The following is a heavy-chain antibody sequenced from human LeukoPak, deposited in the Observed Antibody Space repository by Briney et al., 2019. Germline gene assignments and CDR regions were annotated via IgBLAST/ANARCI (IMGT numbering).Heavy chain of an antibody. CDR1: GFTFSGYA. CDR3: ARGGLYKFDY. Sequence: PGGSLRLSCAASGFTFSGYAMSWVRQAPGKGLEWVSTVIGSGGKTYYADSVRGRFTISRDNSKNTLYLQINSLGADDTAVYYCARGGLYKFDYWGQGALVTVSS. CDR2: VIGSGGKT. D-gene: IGHD1-14*01. V-gene: IGHV3-23*01. J-gene: IGHJ4*02.